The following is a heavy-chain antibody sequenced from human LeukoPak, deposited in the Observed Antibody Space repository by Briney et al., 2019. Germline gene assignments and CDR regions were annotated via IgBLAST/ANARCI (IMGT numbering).Heavy chain of an antibody. CDR2: INPNSGGT. D-gene: IGHD3-22*01. CDR1: GYTFTGYY. CDR3: ARYFYNSSGSSSDAFDI. V-gene: IGHV1-2*02. J-gene: IGHJ3*02. Sequence: ASVKVSCKTSGYTFTGYYMHWVRQAPGQGLEWMGWINPNSGGTNYAQRFQGRVTMTRDTSMSTAYMELSRLRSDDSAVYYCARYFYNSSGSSSDAFDIWGQGTMVTVSS.